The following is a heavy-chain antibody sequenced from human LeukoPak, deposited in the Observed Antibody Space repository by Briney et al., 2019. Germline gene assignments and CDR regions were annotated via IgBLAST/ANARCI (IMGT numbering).Heavy chain of an antibody. Sequence: KPSETLSLTCAVYGGSFSGYYWSWIHQPPGKGLEWIGEINHSGSTNYNPSLKSRVTISVDTSKNQFSLKLSFVTAADTAVYYCARGRNGYYYGSGSYYPWGQGTLVTVSS. V-gene: IGHV4-34*01. CDR3: ARGRNGYYYGSGSYYP. CDR1: GGSFSGYY. CDR2: INHSGST. D-gene: IGHD3-10*01. J-gene: IGHJ5*02.